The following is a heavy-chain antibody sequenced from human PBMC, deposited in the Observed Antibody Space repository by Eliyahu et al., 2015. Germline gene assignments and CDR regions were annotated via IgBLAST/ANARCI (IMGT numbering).Heavy chain of an antibody. Sequence: EVQLXXSGGGLVQPGXSLXIXCAASGFNFDXYAMHWVRLAPGKGLEWVSGISWXSGHIGYADYVKGRFTILRDNARKSLYLQMTSLRMEDTALYYCYLPEFDHWGRGTLVTVSS. D-gene: IGHD1-14*01. CDR2: ISWXSGHI. V-gene: IGHV3-9*01. CDR3: YLPEFDH. J-gene: IGHJ4*02. CDR1: GFNFDXYA.